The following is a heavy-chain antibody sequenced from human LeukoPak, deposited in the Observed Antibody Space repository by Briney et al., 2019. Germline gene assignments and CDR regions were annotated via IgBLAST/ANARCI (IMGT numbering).Heavy chain of an antibody. CDR1: GFNFSTYW. Sequence: QSGGSLRLSCAASGFNFSTYWMTWVRQVPGKGLEWVANIKEDGSEIYYVDAVKGRFSISRDNAKTSLYLQMNSLSVADTAVYYCVTDQTGRRPYFFDYWGQGTLVTVSS. CDR3: VTDQTGRRPYFFDY. J-gene: IGHJ4*02. CDR2: IKEDGSEI. V-gene: IGHV3-7*01. D-gene: IGHD3-10*01.